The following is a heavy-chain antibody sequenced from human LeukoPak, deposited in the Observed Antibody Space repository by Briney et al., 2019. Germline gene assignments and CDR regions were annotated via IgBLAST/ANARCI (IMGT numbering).Heavy chain of an antibody. CDR3: AKDGGYSTTTNWFDP. Sequence: GGSLRLSCAASGFSLRDYSMDWVRQAPGKGLEWVSSISGSGGHTYYADSVKGRFTISRDNSKNTLYLQMNSLRVDDTAVYYCAKDGGYSTTTNWFDPWGQGTLVTVSS. J-gene: IGHJ5*02. CDR1: GFSLRDYS. V-gene: IGHV3-23*01. D-gene: IGHD6-13*01. CDR2: ISGSGGHT.